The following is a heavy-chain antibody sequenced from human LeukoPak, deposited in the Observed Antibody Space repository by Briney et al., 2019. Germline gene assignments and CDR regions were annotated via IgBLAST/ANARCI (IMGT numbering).Heavy chain of an antibody. Sequence: PGGSLRLSCAASGFTVSNNYMSWVRQGPGKGLEWVSGISWNGGNIGYADSVKGRFTISRDNARNSLYLQMNSLRAEETALYYCTKGSGSYYAPIDSWGQGTLVTVSS. J-gene: IGHJ4*02. CDR2: ISWNGGNI. V-gene: IGHV3-9*01. CDR3: TKGSGSYYAPIDS. CDR1: GFTVSNNY. D-gene: IGHD1-26*01.